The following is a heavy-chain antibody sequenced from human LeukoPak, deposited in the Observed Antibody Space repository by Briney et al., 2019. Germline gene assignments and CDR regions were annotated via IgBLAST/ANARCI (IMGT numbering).Heavy chain of an antibody. J-gene: IGHJ5*02. D-gene: IGHD6-13*01. CDR1: GGSISSYY. V-gene: IGHV4-59*01. Sequence: SETLSLTCTVSGGSISSYYWSWIRQPPGKGLEWIGYIYYSGSTNYNPSLKSRVTISVDTSKNQFSLKLSPVTAADTAVYYCARDLQGSSWSFDPWGQGTLVTVSS. CDR3: ARDLQGSSWSFDP. CDR2: IYYSGST.